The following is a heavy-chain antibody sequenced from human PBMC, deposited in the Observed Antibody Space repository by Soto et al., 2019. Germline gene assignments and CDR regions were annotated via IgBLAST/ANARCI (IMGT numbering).Heavy chain of an antibody. CDR2: INSDGSST. J-gene: IGHJ4*02. V-gene: IGHV3-74*01. Sequence: HPGGSLRLSCAASGFTFSSYWMHWVRHAPGKGLVWVSRINSDGSSTSYADSVKGRFTISRDNAKNTLYLQMNSLRAEDTAVYYCAVAVAGPTAIGYWGQGTLVTVSS. D-gene: IGHD6-19*01. CDR1: GFTFSSYW. CDR3: AVAVAGPTAIGY.